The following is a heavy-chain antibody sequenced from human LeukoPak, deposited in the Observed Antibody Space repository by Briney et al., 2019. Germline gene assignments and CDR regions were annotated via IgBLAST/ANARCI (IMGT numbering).Heavy chain of an antibody. J-gene: IGHJ4*02. CDR1: GYTFTGYY. V-gene: IGHV1-46*01. D-gene: IGHD3-22*01. Sequence: ASVKVSCKASGYTFTGYYMHWVRQAPGQGLEWMGIINLSGGSTSYAQKFQGRVTMTRDTSTSTVYMELSSLRSEDTAVYYCARDRRDVYDSSGYYYDYWGQGTLVTVSS. CDR2: INLSGGST. CDR3: ARDRRDVYDSSGYYYDY.